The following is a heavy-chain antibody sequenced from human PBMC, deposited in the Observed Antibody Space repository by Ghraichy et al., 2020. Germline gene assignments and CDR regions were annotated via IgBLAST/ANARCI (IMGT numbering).Heavy chain of an antibody. CDR1: GFTFDDYA. CDR3: AKDIWPGPLLEWSTNYYGMDV. J-gene: IGHJ6*02. CDR2: ISWNSGSI. D-gene: IGHD3-3*01. Sequence: GGSLRLSCAASGFTFDDYAMHWVRQAPGKGLEWVSGISWNSGSIGYADSVKGRFTISRDNAKNSLYLQMNSLRAEDTALYYCAKDIWPGPLLEWSTNYYGMDVWGQGTTVTVSS. V-gene: IGHV3-9*01.